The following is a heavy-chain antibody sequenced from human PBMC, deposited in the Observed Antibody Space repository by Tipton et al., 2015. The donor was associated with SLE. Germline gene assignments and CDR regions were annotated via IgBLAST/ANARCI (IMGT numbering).Heavy chain of an antibody. Sequence: TLSLTCTVSGGSISSHYWSWIRQPPGKGLEWIGYIYYSGSTNYNPSLKSRVTISVDTSKNQFSLKLSSVTAADTAVYYCARRGTPNWNDEGPAFDIWGQGTMVTVSS. CDR1: GGSISSHY. CDR3: ARRGTPNWNDEGPAFDI. D-gene: IGHD1-1*01. V-gene: IGHV4-59*11. J-gene: IGHJ3*02. CDR2: IYYSGST.